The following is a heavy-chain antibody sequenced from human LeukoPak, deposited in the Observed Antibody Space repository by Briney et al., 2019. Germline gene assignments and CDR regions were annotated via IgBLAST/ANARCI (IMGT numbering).Heavy chain of an antibody. V-gene: IGHV1-8*01. CDR1: GYTFTSFD. CDR2: MYPKSGNR. D-gene: IGHD2-15*01. Sequence: ASVKVSCKASGYTFTSFDINWVPQATEQGPEWMGWMYPKSGNRGYAQKFQGRVTITRNTSINTAYMELSSLRSEVTAVYYSARRVYCANKNSCYNWIDSWGQGTLVTVSS. J-gene: IGHJ5*01. CDR3: ARRVYCANKNSCYNWIDS.